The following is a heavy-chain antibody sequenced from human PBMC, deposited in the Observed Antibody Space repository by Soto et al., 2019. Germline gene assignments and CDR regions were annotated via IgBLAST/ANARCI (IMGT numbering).Heavy chain of an antibody. J-gene: IGHJ4*02. D-gene: IGHD3-3*01. CDR1: GFTFSSYA. CDR3: ARDVYYDFWSGTPGY. V-gene: IGHV3-30-3*01. CDR2: ISYDGSNK. Sequence: QVQLVESGGGVVQPGRSLRLSCAASGFTFSSYAMHWVRQAPGKGLEWVAVISYDGSNKYYADSVKGRFTISRDNSKNTLYLQMNSLRAEDTAVYYCARDVYYDFWSGTPGYWGQGTLVTVSS.